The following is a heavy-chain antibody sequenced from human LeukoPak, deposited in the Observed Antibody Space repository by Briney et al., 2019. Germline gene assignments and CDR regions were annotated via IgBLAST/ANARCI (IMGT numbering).Heavy chain of an antibody. D-gene: IGHD2-21*02. CDR2: IGTAGDT. CDR3: ARSDGYYYMDV. J-gene: IGHJ6*03. V-gene: IGHV3-13*01. Sequence: PGGSLRLSCAASGFTFSSYDMHWVRQATEKGLEWVSAIGTAGDTYYPGSVKGRFTISRENAKNSLYLQMNSLRAGDTAVYYCARSDGYYYMDVWGKGTTVTVSS. CDR1: GFTFSSYD.